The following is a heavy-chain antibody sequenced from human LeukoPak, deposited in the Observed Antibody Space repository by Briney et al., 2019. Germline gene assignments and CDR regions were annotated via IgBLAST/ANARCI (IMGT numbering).Heavy chain of an antibody. V-gene: IGHV3-21*01. D-gene: IGHD6-19*01. CDR3: ARWGSGWRVDY. CDR1: GFTFSTYT. Sequence: GGSLRLSCAASGFTFSTYTMNWVRQPPGKGLEWVSSITGGGSYIHYADSVKGRFTISRDNAKNSLYLQMNSLRAEDTAVYYCARWGSGWRVDYWGQGTLVTVSS. CDR2: ITGGGSYI. J-gene: IGHJ4*02.